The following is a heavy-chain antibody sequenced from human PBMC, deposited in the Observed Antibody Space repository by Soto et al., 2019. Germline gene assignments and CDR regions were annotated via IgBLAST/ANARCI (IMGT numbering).Heavy chain of an antibody. V-gene: IGHV3-33*01. CDR3: ARDINYGDYDSTSYGMDV. J-gene: IGHJ6*02. CDR2: IWYDGSNK. CDR1: GFTFSSYG. Sequence: QVQLVESGGCVVQPGRSLRLSCAASGFTFSSYGMHWFRQAPGKGLEWVAVIWYDGSNKYYADSVKGRFTISRDNSKNTLYRQMNSLRAEATAVYYCARDINYGDYDSTSYGMDVWGQGTTVTVAS. D-gene: IGHD4-17*01.